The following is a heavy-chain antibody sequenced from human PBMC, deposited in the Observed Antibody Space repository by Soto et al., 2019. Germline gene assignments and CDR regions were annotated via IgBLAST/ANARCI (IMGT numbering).Heavy chain of an antibody. CDR1: GFTFSSYA. Sequence: GSLRLSCAASGFTFSSYAMSWVRQAPGKGLEWVSAISGSGGSTYYADSVKGRFTISRDNSKNTLYLQMNSLRAEDTAVYYCAKARRGSGYYPSDYWGQGTLVTVSS. CDR2: ISGSGGST. V-gene: IGHV3-23*01. CDR3: AKARRGSGYYPSDY. D-gene: IGHD3-22*01. J-gene: IGHJ4*02.